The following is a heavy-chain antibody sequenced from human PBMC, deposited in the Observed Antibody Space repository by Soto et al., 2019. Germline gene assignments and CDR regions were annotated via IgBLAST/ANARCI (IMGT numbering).Heavy chain of an antibody. CDR3: ARGGVVVVPAAILVAYYYGMDV. D-gene: IGHD2-2*01. CDR1: GGTFSSYA. Sequence: QVQLVQSGAEVQKPGSSVKVSCKASGGTFSSYAISWVRQAPGQGLEWMGGIIPIFGTANYAQKFQGRVTITADESTSTAYMELSSLRSEDTAVYYCARGGVVVVPAAILVAYYYGMDVWGQGTTVTVSS. V-gene: IGHV1-69*01. J-gene: IGHJ6*02. CDR2: IIPIFGTA.